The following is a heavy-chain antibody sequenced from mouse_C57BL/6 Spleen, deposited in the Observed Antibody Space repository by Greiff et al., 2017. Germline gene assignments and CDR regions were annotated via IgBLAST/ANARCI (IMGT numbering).Heavy chain of an antibody. CDR2: ISDGGSYT. CDR1: GFTFSSYA. CDR3: ARQQLRLRDYAMDY. Sequence: EVKVVESGGGLVKPGGSLKLSCAASGFTFSSYAMSWVRQTPEKRLEWVATISDGGSYTYYPDNVKGRFTISRDNAKNNLYLQMSHLKSEDTAMXYCARQQLRLRDYAMDYWGQGTSVTVSS. V-gene: IGHV5-4*03. J-gene: IGHJ4*01. D-gene: IGHD3-2*02.